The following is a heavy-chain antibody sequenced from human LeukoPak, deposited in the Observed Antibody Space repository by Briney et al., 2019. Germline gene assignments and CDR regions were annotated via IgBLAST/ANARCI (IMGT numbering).Heavy chain of an antibody. V-gene: IGHV5-51*01. CDR3: ATAQLGTRGGGYFDY. D-gene: IGHD7-27*01. CDR2: IYPGDSEG. CDR1: GYSFTSYW. J-gene: IGHJ4*02. Sequence: GESLKISCKGSGYSFTSYWIGWVRQMPGKGLEWMGIIYPGDSEGRYSPSFQGQVTISADKSISTAYLQWSSLKASDTAMYYCATAQLGTRGGGYFDYWGQGTLVTVSS.